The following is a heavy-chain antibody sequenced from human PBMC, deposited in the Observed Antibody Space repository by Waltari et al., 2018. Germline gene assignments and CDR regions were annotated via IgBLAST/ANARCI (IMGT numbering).Heavy chain of an antibody. CDR2: IYHSGTT. D-gene: IGHD2-2*01. V-gene: IGHV4-34*01. Sequence: QVQLQQWGAGLFKPSETLSLTCAVYAGSLSNYYWSWIRQPPGKGLEWIGQIYHSGTTDYNPYLKSRVTVSVDTSTNQFSLRLRSVTAADTAVYYCARDEGYCSDTSCYGADLDSWGQGLLVTVSS. CDR1: AGSLSNYY. CDR3: ARDEGYCSDTSCYGADLDS. J-gene: IGHJ4*02.